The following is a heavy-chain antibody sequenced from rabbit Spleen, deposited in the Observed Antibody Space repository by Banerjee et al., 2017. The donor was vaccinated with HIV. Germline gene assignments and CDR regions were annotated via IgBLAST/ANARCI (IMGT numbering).Heavy chain of an antibody. J-gene: IGHJ4*01. D-gene: IGHD6-1*01. CDR1: GFSFTSDYW. CDR2: IYTAGGTT. V-gene: IGHV1S40*01. Sequence: QSLEESGGDLVKPGASLTLTCTASGFSFTSDYWRCWVRQAPGKGLEWIGLIYTAGGTTDYANWVNGRFTISSDNAQNTVDLQMNSLTAADTATYFCARGYSNGYQNYVNAFSLWGQGTLVTVS. CDR3: ARGYSNGYQNYVNAFSL.